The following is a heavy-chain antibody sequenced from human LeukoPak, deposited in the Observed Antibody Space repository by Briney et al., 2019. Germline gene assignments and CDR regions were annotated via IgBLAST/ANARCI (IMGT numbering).Heavy chain of an antibody. CDR3: ARLLVVAGFGRWFDP. V-gene: IGHV4-30-2*01. CDR2: IYHSGST. J-gene: IGHJ5*02. CDR1: GGSISSGGYY. D-gene: IGHD2-15*01. Sequence: SETLSLTCTVSGGSISSGGYYWSWIRQPPGKGLEWIGYIYHSGSTYYNPSLKSRVTISVDRSKNQFSLKLSSVTAADTAVYYCARLLVVAGFGRWFDPWGQGTLVTVSS.